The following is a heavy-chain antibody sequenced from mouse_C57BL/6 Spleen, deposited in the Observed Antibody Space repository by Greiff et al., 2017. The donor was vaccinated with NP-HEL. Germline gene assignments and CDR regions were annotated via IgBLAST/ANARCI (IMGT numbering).Heavy chain of an antibody. J-gene: IGHJ4*01. Sequence: VQLQQPGAELVRPGTSVKLSCKASGYTFTSYWMHLVKQRPGQGLEWIGVIDPSDSYTNYNQKFKGKATLTVDTSSSTAYMQLSSLTSEDSAVYYCARSDGSSSYAMDYWGQGTSVTVSS. D-gene: IGHD1-1*01. CDR1: GYTFTSYW. CDR2: IDPSDSYT. V-gene: IGHV1-59*01. CDR3: ARSDGSSSYAMDY.